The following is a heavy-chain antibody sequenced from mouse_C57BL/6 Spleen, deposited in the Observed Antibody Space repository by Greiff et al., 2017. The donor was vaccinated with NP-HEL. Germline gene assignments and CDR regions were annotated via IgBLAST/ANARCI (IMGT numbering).Heavy chain of an antibody. J-gene: IGHJ2*01. Sequence: EVQVVESEGGLVQPGSSMKLSCTASGFTFSDYYMAWVRQVPEKGLEWVANINYDGSSTYYLDSLKSRFIISRDNAKNILYLQMSSLKSEDTATYYCARGDPFDYWGQGTTLTVSS. CDR2: INYDGSST. CDR3: ARGDPFDY. V-gene: IGHV5-16*01. CDR1: GFTFSDYY.